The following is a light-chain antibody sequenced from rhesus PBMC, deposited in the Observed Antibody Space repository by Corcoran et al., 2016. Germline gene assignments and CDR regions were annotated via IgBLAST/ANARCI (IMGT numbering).Light chain of an antibody. CDR2: KAS. CDR1: QGISSW. Sequence: DIQMTQSPSSLSASVGDRVTITCRASQGISSWLAWYPQKPGKAPKLLIYKASSLQSGVPSRFSGSGSGTDFTLTISSLQPEDFATYYCQQYNSAPLTFGGGTKVEIK. V-gene: IGKV1-21*01. CDR3: QQYNSAPLT. J-gene: IGKJ4*01.